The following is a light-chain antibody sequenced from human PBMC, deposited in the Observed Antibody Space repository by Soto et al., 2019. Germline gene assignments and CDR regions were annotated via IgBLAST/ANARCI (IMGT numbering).Light chain of an antibody. CDR3: AAWDGSLDGRFV. CDR2: LND. J-gene: IGLJ1*01. CDR1: SSNIGTNY. V-gene: IGLV1-47*02. Sequence: QSVLTQPPSASGTPGQRGTISCAGSSSNIGTNYVHWYQQLPGPAPKLLIYLNDQRPSGVPDRFSGSKSGTSASLAISGLRSEDEADYFCAAWDGSLDGRFVFGAGTKLTVL.